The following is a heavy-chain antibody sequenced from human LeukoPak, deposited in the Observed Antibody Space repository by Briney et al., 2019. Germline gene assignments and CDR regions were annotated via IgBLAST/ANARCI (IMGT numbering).Heavy chain of an antibody. D-gene: IGHD4-17*01. V-gene: IGHV1-18*01. CDR2: ISADNGNT. J-gene: IGHJ4*02. CDR1: GYTFSIYG. Sequence: ASVKVFCKASGYTFSIYGITWVRQAPGQGLEWMGFISADNGNTNYAQKFQGRVTMTTDTSTSTAYMELRSLRADDTAVYYCARCGATVTMFFDYWGQGTLVTVSS. CDR3: ARCGATVTMFFDY.